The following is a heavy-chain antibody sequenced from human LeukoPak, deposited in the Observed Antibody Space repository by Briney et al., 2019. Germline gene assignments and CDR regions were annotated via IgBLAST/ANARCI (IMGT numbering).Heavy chain of an antibody. CDR1: GYTFTSYY. CDR3: ARRLLVGWFDP. Sequence: ASVKVCCKASGYTFTSYYMHWVRQAPGQGLEWMGIINPSGGSTSYAQKFQGRVTMTRDTSTSTVYMELSSLRSEDTAVYYCARRLLVGWFDPWGQGTLVTVSS. CDR2: INPSGGST. V-gene: IGHV1-46*01. D-gene: IGHD2-8*02. J-gene: IGHJ5*02.